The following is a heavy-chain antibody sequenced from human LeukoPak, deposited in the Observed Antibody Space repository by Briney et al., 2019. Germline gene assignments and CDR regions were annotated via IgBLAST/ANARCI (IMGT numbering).Heavy chain of an antibody. CDR2: IYHSGST. D-gene: IGHD3-10*01. J-gene: IGHJ5*02. CDR1: GGSISSGGYS. V-gene: IGHV4-30-2*01. CDR3: ARDYGSGSYVWFDP. Sequence: SETLSLTCAVSGGSISSGGYSWSWIRQPPGKGLEWIGYIYHSGSTYYNPSLKSRVTISVDRSKNQFSLKLSSVTAADTAVYYCARDYGSGSYVWFDPWGQGILVTVSS.